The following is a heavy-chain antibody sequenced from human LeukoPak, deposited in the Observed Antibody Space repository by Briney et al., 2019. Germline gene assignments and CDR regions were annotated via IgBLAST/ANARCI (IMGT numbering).Heavy chain of an antibody. CDR1: GYTLTELS. CDR3: AGRLVSTFDY. Sequence: GASVKVSCKVSGYTLTELSMHWVRQAPGKGLEWMGGFDPEDGETIYAQKFQGRVTITADESTSTAYMELSSLRSEDTAVYYCAGRLVSTFDYWGQGTLVTVSS. D-gene: IGHD3-9*01. V-gene: IGHV1-24*01. J-gene: IGHJ4*02. CDR2: FDPEDGET.